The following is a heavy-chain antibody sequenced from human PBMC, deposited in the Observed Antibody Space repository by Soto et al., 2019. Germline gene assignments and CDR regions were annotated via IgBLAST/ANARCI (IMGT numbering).Heavy chain of an antibody. V-gene: IGHV1-69*01. CDR3: GTGRTGVVGSRAYYVMDV. CDR1: GGTLSNSA. D-gene: IGHD3-3*01. Sequence: QVQLAQSGAEVKKPGSSVKVSCKASGGTLSNSAFSWVRQAHGQGLEWMGGIIPVFGIVNYAQNFQDRVTITADESTSTADMELSSRRSEDTAVYYCGTGRTGVVGSRAYYVMDVCGQGTTVTVTS. CDR2: IIPVFGIV. J-gene: IGHJ6*02.